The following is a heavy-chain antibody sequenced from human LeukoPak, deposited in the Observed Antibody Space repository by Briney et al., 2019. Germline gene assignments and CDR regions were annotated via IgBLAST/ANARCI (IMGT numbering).Heavy chain of an antibody. CDR1: GYSISSGYY. CDR2: IYHSGST. V-gene: IGHV4-38-2*02. Sequence: ASETLSLTCTVSGYSISSGYYWGWIRQPPGKGLEWIGSIYHSGSTYYNPSLKSRVTISVDTSKNQFSLKLRSVTAADTAVYYCARETSQKGAHYMDVWGKGTTVTISS. J-gene: IGHJ6*03. D-gene: IGHD3-16*01. CDR3: ARETSQKGAHYMDV.